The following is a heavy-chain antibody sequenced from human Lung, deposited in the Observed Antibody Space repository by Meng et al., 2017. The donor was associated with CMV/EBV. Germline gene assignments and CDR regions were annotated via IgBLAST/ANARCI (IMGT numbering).Heavy chain of an antibody. D-gene: IGHD2-15*01. Sequence: SVKVSXKALGYTFTGYYVHWLRQAPGQGLEWMGWINPITGATKYAQKFQGRVTMTRDTSISTAYMDLSRLTSDDAAIYSCGRVVASAHLPPLDVWGQGTXVTVSS. V-gene: IGHV1-2*02. CDR3: GRVVASAHLPPLDV. J-gene: IGHJ6*02. CDR2: INPITGAT. CDR1: GYTFTGYY.